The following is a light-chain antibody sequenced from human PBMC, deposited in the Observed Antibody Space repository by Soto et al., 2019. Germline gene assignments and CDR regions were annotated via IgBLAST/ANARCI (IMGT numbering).Light chain of an antibody. CDR2: GNS. CDR1: SSNIGAGYD. Sequence: SVLTPPPSVSGAPGQRVTISCTGTSSNIGAGYDVHWYQHLPGTAPKLLIYGNSDRPSGVPDRFSGSKSGTSASLAITGIQAEDEADYYCQYYDTSLSGSVFGRGTKVTVL. J-gene: IGLJ1*01. CDR3: QYYDTSLSGSV. V-gene: IGLV1-40*01.